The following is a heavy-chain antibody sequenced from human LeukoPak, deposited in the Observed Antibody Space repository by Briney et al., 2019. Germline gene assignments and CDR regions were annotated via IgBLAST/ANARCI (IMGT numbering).Heavy chain of an antibody. CDR2: ISDTGKT. CDR1: GASLSSYY. J-gene: IGHJ4*02. CDR3: VTGYYEPFDN. D-gene: IGHD3-22*01. V-gene: IGHV4-59*01. Sequence: TSETLPLTCSVSGASLSSYYWGWIRQSPGKGLERLGYISDTGKTDYNPSLKSRGTLSLDTSKNQFSLRLTSVTAADTAVYYCVTGYYEPFDNWGQGTLVTVSS.